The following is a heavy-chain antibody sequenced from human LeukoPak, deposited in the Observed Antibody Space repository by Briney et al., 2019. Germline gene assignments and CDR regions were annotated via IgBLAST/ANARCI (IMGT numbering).Heavy chain of an antibody. V-gene: IGHV3-30*18. CDR2: ISYDGSNK. CDR1: GFTFSSYG. D-gene: IGHD3-3*01. Sequence: GGSLRLSCAASGFTFSSYGMHWVRQAPGKGLEWVAVISYDGSNKYYADSVKGRFTISRDNSKNTLYLQMNSLRAEDTAVYYCAKELHVSAYYDFWSGYYNYWGQGTLVTVSS. J-gene: IGHJ4*02. CDR3: AKELHVSAYYDFWSGYYNY.